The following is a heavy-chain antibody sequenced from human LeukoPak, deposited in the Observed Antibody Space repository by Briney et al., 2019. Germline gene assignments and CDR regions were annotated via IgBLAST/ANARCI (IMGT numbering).Heavy chain of an antibody. D-gene: IGHD3-22*01. CDR3: ARIVVWYGIYYFDF. CDR2: IFYGGST. J-gene: IGHJ4*02. CDR1: GGSISNDY. V-gene: IGHV4-59*01. Sequence: SETLSLTCTVSGGSISNDYWSWIRQPPGKGLEWIGYIFYGGSTNYNPSLKSRVTMSVDTSKNQFSLRLSSVTAADTAVYYCARIVVWYGIYYFDFWGQGTLVTVSS.